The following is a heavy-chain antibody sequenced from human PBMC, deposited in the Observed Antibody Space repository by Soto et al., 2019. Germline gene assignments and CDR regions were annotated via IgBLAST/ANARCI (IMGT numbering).Heavy chain of an antibody. CDR2: IKQDGSEK. J-gene: IGHJ4*02. Sequence: PGGSLRLSCAASGFTFSSYWMSWVRQAPGKGLEWVANIKQDGSEKYYVDSVKGRFTISRDNAKNSLYLQMNSLRAEDTGVYYCARDGQLVINYFDYWGQGTLVTVSS. V-gene: IGHV3-7*01. D-gene: IGHD6-13*01. CDR3: ARDGQLVINYFDY. CDR1: GFTFSSYW.